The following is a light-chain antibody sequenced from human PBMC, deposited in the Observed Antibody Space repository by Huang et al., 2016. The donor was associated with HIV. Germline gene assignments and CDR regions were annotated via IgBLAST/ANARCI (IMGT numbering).Light chain of an antibody. J-gene: IGKJ3*01. CDR1: QSVTKY. CDR3: QQSSRPPPT. V-gene: IGKV1-39*01. CDR2: GAS. Sequence: DIQMTQSPSSLSASVGDRVTITCRATQSVTKYLNWYQQKPGKAPKLLIYGASSLQTGVPSRCSGSGSGTDFTLTISSLQPEDFATYYCQQSSRPPPTFGPGTKVDIK.